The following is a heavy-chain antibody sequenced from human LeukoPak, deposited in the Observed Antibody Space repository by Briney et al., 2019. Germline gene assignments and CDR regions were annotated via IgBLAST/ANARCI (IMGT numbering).Heavy chain of an antibody. CDR1: GFAFSIYG. D-gene: IGHD3-16*01. J-gene: IGHJ5*02. Sequence: GGSLRLSCAASGFAFSIYGMHWVRQAPGKGLEGVAVIWFDGTHEYYADSVKGRFTISRDNSKNALFLQMNSLRAEDTAMYYCARLLGESTIYDLWGQGTPVTVSS. CDR3: ARLLGESTIYDL. CDR2: IWFDGTHE. V-gene: IGHV3-33*01.